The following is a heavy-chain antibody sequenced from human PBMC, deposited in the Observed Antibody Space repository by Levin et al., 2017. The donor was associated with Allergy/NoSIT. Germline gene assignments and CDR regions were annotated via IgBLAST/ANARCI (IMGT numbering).Heavy chain of an antibody. J-gene: IGHJ4*02. Sequence: GGSLRLSCAASGFTFSSYWMSWVRQAPGKGLEWVANIKQDGSEKYYVDSVKGRFTISRDNAKNSLYLQMNSLRAEDTAVYYCASLWGSGWYLLDYWGQGTLVTVSS. V-gene: IGHV3-7*02. D-gene: IGHD6-19*01. CDR3: ASLWGSGWYLLDY. CDR2: IKQDGSEK. CDR1: GFTFSSYW.